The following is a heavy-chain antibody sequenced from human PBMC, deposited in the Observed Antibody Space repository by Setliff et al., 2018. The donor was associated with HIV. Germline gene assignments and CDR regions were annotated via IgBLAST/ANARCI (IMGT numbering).Heavy chain of an antibody. CDR1: GGSFSGYY. D-gene: IGHD2-15*01. V-gene: IGHV4-34*01. J-gene: IGHJ6*03. CDR3: ARDRGYCSGGSCYSRNYYYYYMDV. Sequence: PSETLSLTCAVYGGSFSGYYWSGIRQPPGKGLEWIGEINHSGSTNYNPSLKSRVTISVDTSKNQFSLKLSSVTAADTAVYYCARDRGYCSGGSCYSRNYYYYYMDVWGKGTTVTVSS. CDR2: INHSGST.